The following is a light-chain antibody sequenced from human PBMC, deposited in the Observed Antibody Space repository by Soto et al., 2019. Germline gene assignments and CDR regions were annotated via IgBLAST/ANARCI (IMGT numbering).Light chain of an antibody. V-gene: IGKV3-20*01. CDR2: IAS. CDR3: QQHGSGPWT. Sequence: EIVLTQSPDTLSLSPGERATLSCRASQSVSGSNLAWYQHKPGQGPRLLIYIASRRATGIPDRFSGSGSGTEFTLTISRLEPADFAVYYCQQHGSGPWTFGQGTKVEIK. J-gene: IGKJ1*01. CDR1: QSVSGSN.